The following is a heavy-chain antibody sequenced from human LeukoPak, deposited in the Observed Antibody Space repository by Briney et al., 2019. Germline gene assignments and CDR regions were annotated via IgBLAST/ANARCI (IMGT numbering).Heavy chain of an antibody. Sequence: SETLSLTCTVSGGSISSYYWSWIRQPPGKGLEWIGYIYYSGSTNYNPSLKSRVTISVDTSKNQFSLKLSSVTAADTAVYYCARAHLGYCSGGSCPEAFDIWGQGTMVTVSS. D-gene: IGHD2-15*01. CDR1: GGSISSYY. CDR3: ARAHLGYCSGGSCPEAFDI. J-gene: IGHJ3*02. CDR2: IYYSGST. V-gene: IGHV4-59*01.